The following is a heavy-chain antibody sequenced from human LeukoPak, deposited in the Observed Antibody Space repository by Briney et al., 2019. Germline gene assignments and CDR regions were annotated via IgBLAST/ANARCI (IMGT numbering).Heavy chain of an antibody. Sequence: SETLSLTCTVSGGSISSSSYYWGWIRQPPGKGLEWIGNIYYSGSTYYNTSLKSRVTISVDTSKNQFSLKLSSVTAADTAVYFCARRSHCTGGSCYPVWGQGTTVTVSS. CDR2: IYYSGST. J-gene: IGHJ6*02. V-gene: IGHV4-39*01. CDR3: ARRSHCTGGSCYPV. CDR1: GGSISSSSYY. D-gene: IGHD2-15*01.